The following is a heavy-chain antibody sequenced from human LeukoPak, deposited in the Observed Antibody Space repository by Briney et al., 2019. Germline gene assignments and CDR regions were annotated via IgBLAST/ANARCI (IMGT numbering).Heavy chain of an antibody. D-gene: IGHD6-13*01. CDR1: GGSFSGYY. J-gene: IGHJ3*02. CDR2: INHSGST. V-gene: IGHV4-34*01. Sequence: SETLSLTCAVYGGSFSGYYWSWIRKPPGKGLEWIGEINHSGSTNYNPSLKRRVTISVDTSKNQFYLKLSSVTAADPAVYYCARGAPSRWADAFDIWGQGTMVTVSS. CDR3: ARGAPSRWADAFDI.